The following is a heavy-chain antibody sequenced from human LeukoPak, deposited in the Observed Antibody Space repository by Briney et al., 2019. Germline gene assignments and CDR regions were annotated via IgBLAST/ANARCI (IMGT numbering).Heavy chain of an antibody. CDR2: IGISSNKI. CDR3: AKDHTTGWFMDV. CDR1: GFTLRSYT. D-gene: IGHD6-19*01. Sequence: GGSLRLSCAASGFTLRSYTMNWVRQAPGKGLEWVSSIGISSNKIYYADSVKGRFIISRDNAKNSVYLQMNSLRADDTAVYYCAKDHTTGWFMDVWGKGATVTVSS. V-gene: IGHV3-21*04. J-gene: IGHJ6*03.